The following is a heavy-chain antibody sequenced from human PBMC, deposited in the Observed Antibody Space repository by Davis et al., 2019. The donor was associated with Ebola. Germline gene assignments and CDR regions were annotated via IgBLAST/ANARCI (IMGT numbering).Heavy chain of an antibody. J-gene: IGHJ4*02. Sequence: MPGGSLRLSCIVSGGSVGSDYWSWIRQSPGKGLEWIAFISNGGRTIYNPSLRGRVTISIDTSKNQFSLEVRSVTAADTAFYYCVRGSDAYKTGYWGQGTLVTVSS. CDR2: ISNGGRT. CDR3: VRGSDAYKTGY. V-gene: IGHV4-59*02. CDR1: GGSVGSDY. D-gene: IGHD5-24*01.